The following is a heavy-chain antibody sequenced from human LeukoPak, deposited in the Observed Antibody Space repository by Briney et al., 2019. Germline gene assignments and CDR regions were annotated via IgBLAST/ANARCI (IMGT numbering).Heavy chain of an antibody. D-gene: IGHD3-3*01. CDR1: GYTFTSYG. CDR3: ARDLLSTYDFWSDDI. J-gene: IGHJ3*02. V-gene: IGHV1-18*01. CDR2: ISAYNGNT. Sequence: GASVKVSCKASGYTFTSYGISWVRQAPGQGLEWMGWISAYNGNTNYAQKLQDRVTMTTDTSTSTAYMELRSLRSDDTAVYYCARDLLSTYDFWSDDIWGQGTMVTVSS.